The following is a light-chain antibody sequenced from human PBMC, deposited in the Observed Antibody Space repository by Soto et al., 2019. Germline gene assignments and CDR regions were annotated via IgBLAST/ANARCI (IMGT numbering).Light chain of an antibody. J-gene: IGLJ3*02. CDR3: QTWGTGIWV. Sequence: QPVLIQSPSASASLGASVKLTCTLSSGHSSYAIAWHQQQPEKGPRYLMKLNSDGSHSKGDGIPDRFSGSSSGAERYLTISSLQSEDEADYYCQTWGTGIWVFGGGTQLTVL. V-gene: IGLV4-69*01. CDR2: LNSDGSH. CDR1: SGHSSYA.